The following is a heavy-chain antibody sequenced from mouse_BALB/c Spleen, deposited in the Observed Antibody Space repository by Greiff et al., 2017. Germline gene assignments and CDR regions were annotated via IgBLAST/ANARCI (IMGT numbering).Heavy chain of an antibody. Sequence: EVKLQQSGTVLARPGASVKMSCKASGYTFTSYWMHWVKQRPGQGLEWIGAIYPGNSDTSYNQKFKGKAKLTAVTSTSTAYMELSSLTNEDSAVYYCTRLGTGYWYFDVWGAGTTVTVSS. CDR1: GYTFTSYW. V-gene: IGHV1-5*01. CDR2: IYPGNSDT. CDR3: TRLGTGYWYFDV. D-gene: IGHD4-1*01. J-gene: IGHJ1*01.